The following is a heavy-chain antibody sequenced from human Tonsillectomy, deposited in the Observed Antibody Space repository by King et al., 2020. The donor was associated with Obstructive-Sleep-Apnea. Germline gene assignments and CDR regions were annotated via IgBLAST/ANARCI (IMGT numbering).Heavy chain of an antibody. CDR2: INSNSGVT. V-gene: IGHV1-2*04. Sequence: QLVQSGAEVKKPGASVKVSCKASGYTFTDYYIHWVRQAPGQGLEWLGWINSNSGVTEYAQNFQGWVTMTRDTSINTTYMELSRLRSDDTAIYYCARDRTSGYSYIYGMDVWGQGTTVTVSS. J-gene: IGHJ6*02. D-gene: IGHD5-18*01. CDR1: GYTFTDYY. CDR3: ARDRTSGYSYIYGMDV.